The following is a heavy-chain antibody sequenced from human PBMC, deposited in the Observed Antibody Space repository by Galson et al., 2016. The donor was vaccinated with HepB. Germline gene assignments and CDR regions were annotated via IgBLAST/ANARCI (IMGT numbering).Heavy chain of an antibody. J-gene: IGHJ4*02. CDR1: GGSISSGGYS. CDR3: ARGSGDYENYFDY. V-gene: IGHV4-30-2*01. CDR2: VYLGGST. D-gene: IGHD4-17*01. Sequence: TLSLTCAVSGGSISSGGYSWSWIRQPPGKGLEWIGYVYLGGSTHYNPSLKSRVTISVDSPKNQFSLKLNSVTAADTAVYYCARGSGDYENYFDYWGQGTLVTVSS.